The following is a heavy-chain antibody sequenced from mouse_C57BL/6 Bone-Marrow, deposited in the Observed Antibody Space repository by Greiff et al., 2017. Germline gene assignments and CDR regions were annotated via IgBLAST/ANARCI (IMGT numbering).Heavy chain of an antibody. CDR1: GFTFSDFY. Sequence: EVKLMESGGGLVQSGRSLRLSCATSGFTFSDFYMEWVRQAPGKGLEWIAASRNKANDYTTEYSASVKGRFIVSRDTSQSILYLQMNALRAEDTAIYYCARDGRYYGSSYRYFDVWGTGTTVTVSS. CDR2: SRNKANDYTT. V-gene: IGHV7-1*01. CDR3: ARDGRYYGSSYRYFDV. D-gene: IGHD1-1*01. J-gene: IGHJ1*03.